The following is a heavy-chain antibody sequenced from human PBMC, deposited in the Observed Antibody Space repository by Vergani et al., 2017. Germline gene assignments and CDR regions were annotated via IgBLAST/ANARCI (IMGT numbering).Heavy chain of an antibody. D-gene: IGHD6-13*01. CDR2: ISWNSDNI. V-gene: IGHV3-9*01. Sequence: EVQLVESGGGLVQPGGSLRLSCAASGFTFDDYAMHWVRQTPGKGLEWVSGISWNSDNIAYADSVKGRFTISRDNAKNSLYLQMNSLRAEDTALYYCAKTNTLYSSSQGTFDYWGQGTLVTVSS. J-gene: IGHJ4*02. CDR1: GFTFDDYA. CDR3: AKTNTLYSSSQGTFDY.